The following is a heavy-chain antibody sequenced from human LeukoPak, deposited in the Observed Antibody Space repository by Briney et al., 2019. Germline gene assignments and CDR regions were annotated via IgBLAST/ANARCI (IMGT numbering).Heavy chain of an antibody. J-gene: IGHJ6*03. CDR3: ARVLRYCSGGNCYSGGLGYMDV. CDR1: GFTFSDYN. V-gene: IGHV3-11*01. D-gene: IGHD2-15*01. CDR2: ISRSGSTK. Sequence: GGSLRLSCAASGFTFSDYNMRWIRQAPGKGLEWVSSISRSGSTKYYADSMKGRFTISRDNAKNSLFLQMNSLRAEDTAVYYCARVLRYCSGGNCYSGGLGYMDVWGKGTTVTISS.